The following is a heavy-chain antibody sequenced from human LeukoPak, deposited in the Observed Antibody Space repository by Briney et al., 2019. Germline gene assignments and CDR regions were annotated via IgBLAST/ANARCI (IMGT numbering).Heavy chain of an antibody. Sequence: AGGSLRLSCAASGFTFSDYAMNWVRQAPMKGLEWVSHINGDSGLIDYAGSVRGRFTISRDNAQNSLYLQMNSLRAEDTAVYYCARDGYSYGYLVPPTRMDVWGQGTTVTVSS. J-gene: IGHJ6*02. D-gene: IGHD5-18*01. CDR1: GFTFSDYA. V-gene: IGHV3-48*01. CDR2: INGDSGLI. CDR3: ARDGYSYGYLVPPTRMDV.